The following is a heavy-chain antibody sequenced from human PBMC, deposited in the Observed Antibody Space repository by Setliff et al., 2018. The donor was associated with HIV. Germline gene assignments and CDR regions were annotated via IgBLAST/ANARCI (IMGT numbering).Heavy chain of an antibody. CDR3: ARSTVGAGASFP. Sequence: PSETLSLTCTVSGGSISTYFWSWVRQTPGKGLEWIGYIYYTGSTSYNPSFRSRVTISVDTSKNQFSLMLDSVTAADTAVYYCARSTVGAGASFPWGRGILVTVSS. CDR2: IYYTGST. V-gene: IGHV4-59*01. J-gene: IGHJ5*02. D-gene: IGHD1-26*01. CDR1: GGSISTYF.